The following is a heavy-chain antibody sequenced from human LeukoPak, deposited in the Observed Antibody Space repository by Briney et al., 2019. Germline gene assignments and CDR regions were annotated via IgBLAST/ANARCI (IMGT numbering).Heavy chain of an antibody. Sequence: PGGSLRLSCAPSGFTFSSYRMSWVRQAPGKGLEWVANIKQDGSEKYYVDSVKGRFTISRDNAKNSLYLQMNSLRAEDTAVYYCARKAYGLDVWGKGTPVTVSS. CDR2: IKQDGSEK. J-gene: IGHJ6*04. CDR1: GFTFSSYR. CDR3: ARKAYGLDV. V-gene: IGHV3-7*03.